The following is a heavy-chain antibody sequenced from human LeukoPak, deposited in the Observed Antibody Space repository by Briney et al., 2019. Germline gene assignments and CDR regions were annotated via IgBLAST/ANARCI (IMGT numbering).Heavy chain of an antibody. CDR1: GGSFSGYY. Sequence: SETLSLTCAVYGGSFSGYYWSWIRQPPGKGLEWIGEINHSGSTNYNPSLKSRVTISVDTSKNQFSLKLSSVTAADTAVYYCARHFRGSGGWFDPWGQGTLVTVSS. V-gene: IGHV4-34*01. J-gene: IGHJ5*02. D-gene: IGHD3-10*01. CDR2: INHSGST. CDR3: ARHFRGSGGWFDP.